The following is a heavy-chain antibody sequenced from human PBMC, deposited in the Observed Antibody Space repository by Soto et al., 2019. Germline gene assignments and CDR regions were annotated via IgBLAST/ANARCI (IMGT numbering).Heavy chain of an antibody. V-gene: IGHV1-18*01. CDR2: ISAYNGNT. CDR3: ASSSSVSNFDY. J-gene: IGHJ4*02. CDR1: GYTFTSYG. D-gene: IGHD6-6*01. Sequence: ASVKVSCKASGYTFTSYGISWVRQAPGQGLEWMGWISAYNGNTNYAQKLQGRVTMTTDTSTSTASMELRSLRSDRTAVYYWASSSSVSNFDYWGRGTLVTVSS.